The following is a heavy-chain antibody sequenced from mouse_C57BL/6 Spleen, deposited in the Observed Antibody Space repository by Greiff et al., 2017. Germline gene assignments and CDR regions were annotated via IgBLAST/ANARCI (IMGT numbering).Heavy chain of an antibody. CDR1: GYSFTDYN. CDR2: INPNYGTT. J-gene: IGHJ1*03. CDR3: ARRDYYGSSDWYFDV. V-gene: IGHV1-39*01. D-gene: IGHD1-1*01. Sequence: VQLQQSGPELVKPGASVKISCKASGYSFTDYNMNWVKQSNGKSLEWIGVINPNYGTTSYNQKVKGKATLTVDPSSSTAYMQLNSLTSEDSAVYYCARRDYYGSSDWYFDVWGTGTTVTVSS.